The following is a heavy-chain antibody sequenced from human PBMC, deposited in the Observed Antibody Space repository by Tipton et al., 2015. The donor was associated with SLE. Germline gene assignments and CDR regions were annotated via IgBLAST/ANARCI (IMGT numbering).Heavy chain of an antibody. J-gene: IGHJ4*02. V-gene: IGHV4-39*07. Sequence: TLSLTCTVPGGSISSSSYYWGWIRQPPGKGLEWIGSIYYSGSTYYNPSLKSRVTISVDTSKNQFSLKLSSVTAADTAVYYCARLYYGDHFDYWGQGTLVTVSS. CDR1: GGSISSSSYY. CDR3: ARLYYGDHFDY. CDR2: IYYSGST. D-gene: IGHD4-17*01.